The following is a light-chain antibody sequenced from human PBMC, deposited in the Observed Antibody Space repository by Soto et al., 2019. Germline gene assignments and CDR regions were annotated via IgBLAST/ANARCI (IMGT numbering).Light chain of an antibody. V-gene: IGKV3-20*01. J-gene: IGKJ5*01. Sequence: EIVLTQSPGTLSLSPGEKATLSCRASQSVSSDYLAWYPQKPGQPPRLLIYGASSRATGIPDRFRGSGSGTDFTLTISSLEPEDFAVYYCHQYGSSPTFGQGTRLEIK. CDR1: QSVSSDY. CDR2: GAS. CDR3: HQYGSSPT.